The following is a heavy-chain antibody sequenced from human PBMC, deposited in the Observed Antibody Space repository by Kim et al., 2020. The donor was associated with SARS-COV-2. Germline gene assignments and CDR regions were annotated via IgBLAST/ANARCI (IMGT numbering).Heavy chain of an antibody. D-gene: IGHD2-21*01. Sequence: SVKVSCKASGGTFSSYAISWVRQAPGQGLEWMGGIIPIFGTANYAQKFQGRVTITADESTSTAYMELSSLRSEDTAVYYCVRPSGYCGGDCYSYWGQGTLVTVSS. V-gene: IGHV1-69*13. J-gene: IGHJ4*02. CDR2: IIPIFGTA. CDR3: VRPSGYCGGDCYSY. CDR1: GGTFSSYA.